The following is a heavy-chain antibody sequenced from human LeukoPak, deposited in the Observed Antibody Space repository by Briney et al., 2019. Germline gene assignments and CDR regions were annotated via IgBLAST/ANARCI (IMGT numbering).Heavy chain of an antibody. V-gene: IGHV4-59*08. CDR1: GGSISSCY. Sequence: PSETLSLTCTVSGGSISSCYWSWIRQPPGKGLEWIGYIYYSGSTNYNPSLKSRVTISVDTSKNQFSLKLSSVTAADAAVYFCARHGASGSYLYYFDYWGQGTLVTVSS. D-gene: IGHD1-26*01. J-gene: IGHJ4*02. CDR3: ARHGASGSYLYYFDY. CDR2: IYYSGST.